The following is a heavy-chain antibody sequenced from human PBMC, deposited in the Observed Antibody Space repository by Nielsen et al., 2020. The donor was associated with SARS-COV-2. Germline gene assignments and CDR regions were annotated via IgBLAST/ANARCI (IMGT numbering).Heavy chain of an antibody. CDR1: GVPFSSYA. J-gene: IGHJ6*02. Sequence: GGSLRLSCTASGVPFSSYAMSWVRQAPGKGLEWVSAISASGISTYYADSVKGRFTISRDNSKNTLYLQMNSLRAEDTAVYYCAKTGDYFVVVPAATLDVWGQGTTVTVSS. V-gene: IGHV3-23*01. CDR2: ISASGIST. D-gene: IGHD2-2*01. CDR3: AKTGDYFVVVPAATLDV.